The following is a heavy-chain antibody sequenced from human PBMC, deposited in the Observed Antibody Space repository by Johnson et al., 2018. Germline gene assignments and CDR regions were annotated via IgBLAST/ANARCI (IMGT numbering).Heavy chain of an antibody. V-gene: IGHV3-30-3*01. CDR1: GFTFSSYD. J-gene: IGHJ3*02. CDR2: ISYDGSKK. D-gene: IGHD4-17*01. CDR3: ARSEGDYGDYVAAFDI. Sequence: QVQLVESGGGVVQPGRSXRLSCAASGFTFSSYDMHWVRQVPGKGLEWVTNISYDGSKKYYADSVKGRFTISRDNSKNTLYLQMNSLRAEDTSVYYLARSEGDYGDYVAAFDIWGQGTMVTVSS.